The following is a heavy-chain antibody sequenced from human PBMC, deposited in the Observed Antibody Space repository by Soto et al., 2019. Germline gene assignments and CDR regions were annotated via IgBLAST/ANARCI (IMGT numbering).Heavy chain of an antibody. Sequence: PXGSLRVTCAASGFLFSDQAMHCVRRAPGKGPEWVALVAHDGTSKYYAGSVKGRFTISSDKSSNTLFLQMDSLDTEDTAVYYCARDNRITGIVDEIDRWGRGTLVTVSS. J-gene: IGHJ4*02. CDR3: ARDNRITGIVDEIDR. CDR1: GFLFSDQA. D-gene: IGHD1-20*01. CDR2: VAHDGTSK. V-gene: IGHV3-30-3*01.